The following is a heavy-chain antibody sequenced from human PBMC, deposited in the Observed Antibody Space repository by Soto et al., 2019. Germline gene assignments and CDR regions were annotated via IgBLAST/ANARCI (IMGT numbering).Heavy chain of an antibody. V-gene: IGHV3-23*01. CDR1: GFNFRMYA. J-gene: IGHJ2*01. CDR2: ISGSGDSA. CDR3: XXXXXXXXXXXXYFDL. Sequence: EVQLLESGGGLAQSGGSLRLSCADSGFNFRMYAMSWXXXXXXXXXXXXASISGSGDSAYYADSVKGRFTISRDNSKXXXXXXXXXXXXXXXXXXXXXXXXXXXXXXXXYFDLWGRGTLVTVSS.